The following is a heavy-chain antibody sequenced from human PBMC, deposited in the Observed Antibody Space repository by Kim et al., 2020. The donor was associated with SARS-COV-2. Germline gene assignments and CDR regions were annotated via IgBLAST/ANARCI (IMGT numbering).Heavy chain of an antibody. V-gene: IGHV4-59*01. J-gene: IGHJ4*02. D-gene: IGHD6-19*01. Sequence: YSPSFRGRVTISVDTSQNQFSLRLRSVTAADSATYYCARVHIAVAQGGFDYWGQGALVTVSS. CDR3: ARVHIAVAQGGFDY.